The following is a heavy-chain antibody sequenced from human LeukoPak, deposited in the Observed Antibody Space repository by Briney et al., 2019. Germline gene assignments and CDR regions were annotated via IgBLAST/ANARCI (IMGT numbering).Heavy chain of an antibody. CDR2: TSGNGVST. J-gene: IGHJ5*02. D-gene: IGHD5-12*01. CDR1: GFTFSRYA. Sequence: TGGSLRLSCAASGFTFSRYALSWVRQAPGQGLEWVSATSGNGVSTYYADSVRGRFTISRDNSKNTLYLQMNSLRAGDTAVYYCAKDGGGYEFDPWGQGTQVTVSS. V-gene: IGHV3-23*01. CDR3: AKDGGGYEFDP.